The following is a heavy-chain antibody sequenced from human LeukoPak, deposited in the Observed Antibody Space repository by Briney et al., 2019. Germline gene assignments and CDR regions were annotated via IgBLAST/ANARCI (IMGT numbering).Heavy chain of an antibody. CDR1: GFTFSSYA. D-gene: IGHD4-17*01. V-gene: IGHV3-33*08. J-gene: IGHJ6*02. CDR2: IWYDGSNK. Sequence: PGRSLRLSCAASGFTFSSYAMHWVRQAPGKGLEWVAVIWYDGSNKYYADSVKGRFTISRDNSKNTLYLQMNSLRAEDTAVYYCARGKTTVTARGGHYYYYYGMDVWGQGTTVTVSS. CDR3: ARGKTTVTARGGHYYYYYGMDV.